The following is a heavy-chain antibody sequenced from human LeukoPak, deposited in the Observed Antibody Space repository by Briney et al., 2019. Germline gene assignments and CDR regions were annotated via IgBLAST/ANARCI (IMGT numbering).Heavy chain of an antibody. D-gene: IGHD3-22*01. V-gene: IGHV3-74*01. CDR1: GFTFSSYW. CDR2: INSDGNYT. J-gene: IGHJ4*02. CDR3: VRGCSFGDSGFGDN. Sequence: QPGGSLRLSCAASGFTFSSYWMHWVRQAPGKGLVWVSRINSDGNYTNYADSVEGRFTISGDNAKNTLYLQLNSLRAEDTAMYYCVRGCSFGDSGFGDNWGQGTLVTVSS.